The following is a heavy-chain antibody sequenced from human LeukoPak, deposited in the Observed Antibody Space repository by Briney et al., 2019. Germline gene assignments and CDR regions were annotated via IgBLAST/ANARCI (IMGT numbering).Heavy chain of an antibody. CDR3: ARDHHRRLYDSQARDTFDI. J-gene: IGHJ3*02. CDR2: ISSSSSTM. Sequence: GGSLRLSCAASGFTFSSSAMSWVRQAPGKGLEWVSSISSSSSTMYYADSVKGRFSISRDNAKKSLYLQMNSLRAEDTAVYYCARDHHRRLYDSQARDTFDIWGQGTMVTVSS. CDR1: GFTFSSSA. D-gene: IGHD3-22*01. V-gene: IGHV3-48*01.